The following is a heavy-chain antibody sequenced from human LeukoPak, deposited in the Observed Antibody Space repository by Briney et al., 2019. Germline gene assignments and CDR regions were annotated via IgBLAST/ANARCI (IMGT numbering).Heavy chain of an antibody. CDR3: AKDVGKWESLHFFDY. D-gene: IGHD1-26*01. CDR1: GFTPSANA. CDR2: ISGSGAST. J-gene: IGHJ4*02. V-gene: IGHV3-23*01. Sequence: PLGSLRLSCLTSGFTPSANAMSGVRQAPGQGLEWISGISGSGASTYYADSVKGRSTISRDDSRNTLYLQMNRLRGDDTAVYYCAKDVGKWESLHFFDYWGQGTLVTVSS.